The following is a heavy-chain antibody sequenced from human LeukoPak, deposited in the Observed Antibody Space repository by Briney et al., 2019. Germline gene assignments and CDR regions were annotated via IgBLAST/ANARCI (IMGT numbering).Heavy chain of an antibody. Sequence: GGSLTLSCAASGFPFSNAWMNWVRQAPGKGLEWVGLVKGKTNGGTMDYAAPVKGRFSISRHDSENTLYLQMNSLETEDTAVYYCVTERAGAFDYWGQGTLVTVSS. CDR2: VKGKTNGGTM. CDR1: GFPFSNAW. J-gene: IGHJ4*02. V-gene: IGHV3-15*01. D-gene: IGHD6-19*01. CDR3: VTERAGAFDY.